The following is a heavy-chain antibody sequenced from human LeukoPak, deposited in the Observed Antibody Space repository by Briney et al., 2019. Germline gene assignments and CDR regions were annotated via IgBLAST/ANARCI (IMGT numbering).Heavy chain of an antibody. CDR3: ARGYYAGRGHHFEY. CDR1: GFTVSTNH. CDR2: IHNGGST. J-gene: IGHJ4*02. Sequence: GGSLRLSCVASGFTVSTNHMNWVRQAPGRGLEWVSVIHNGGSTYYADSVKGRFTISRDNSKNTLYLQLNSLRVEDTAVYYCARGYYAGRGHHFEYWGQGTLVTVSS. D-gene: IGHD3-22*01. V-gene: IGHV3-53*01.